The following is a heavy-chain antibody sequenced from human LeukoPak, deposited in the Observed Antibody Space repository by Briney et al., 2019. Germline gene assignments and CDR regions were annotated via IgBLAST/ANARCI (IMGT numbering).Heavy chain of an antibody. CDR2: INTNTGNP. Sequence: ASVKVSCKASGYTFTSYAMNWVRQAPGQGLEWMGWINTNTGNPTYAQGFTGRFVFSLDTSVSTAYLQISSLKAEDTAVYYCARAPQPSEFTTVVTHPLDYWGQGTLVTVSS. D-gene: IGHD4-23*01. J-gene: IGHJ4*02. CDR1: GYTFTSYA. V-gene: IGHV7-4-1*02. CDR3: ARAPQPSEFTTVVTHPLDY.